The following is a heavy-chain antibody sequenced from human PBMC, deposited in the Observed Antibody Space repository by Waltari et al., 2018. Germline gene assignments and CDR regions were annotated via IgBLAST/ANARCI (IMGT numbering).Heavy chain of an antibody. CDR1: GGTFSSYA. Sequence: QVQLVQSGAEMKKPGSSVKVSCKASGGTFSSYAISWVRQAPGQGLEWMGGIIPILGIANYAQKFQGRVTITADESTSTAYMELSSLRSEDTAVYYCARTGDILTGYCLLDYWGQGTLVTVSS. J-gene: IGHJ4*02. CDR2: IIPILGIA. V-gene: IGHV1-69*04. D-gene: IGHD3-9*01. CDR3: ARTGDILTGYCLLDY.